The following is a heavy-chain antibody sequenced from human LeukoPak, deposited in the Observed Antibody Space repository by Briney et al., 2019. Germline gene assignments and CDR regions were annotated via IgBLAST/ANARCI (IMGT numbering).Heavy chain of an antibody. V-gene: IGHV4-59*01. D-gene: IGHD3-22*01. J-gene: IGHJ2*01. Sequence: PSETLSLTCTVSGGSISSYYWSWIRQPPGKGLEWIGYIYYSGNTNYNPSPKSRVSISIDTSKNQFSLQLSSVTAADTAVYYCARDRDSSGLRDFDLWGRGTLVTVSA. CDR1: GGSISSYY. CDR2: IYYSGNT. CDR3: ARDRDSSGLRDFDL.